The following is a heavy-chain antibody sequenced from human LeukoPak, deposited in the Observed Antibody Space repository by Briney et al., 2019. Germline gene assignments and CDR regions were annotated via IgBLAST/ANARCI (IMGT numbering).Heavy chain of an antibody. V-gene: IGHV4-34*01. CDR1: GGSFSGYY. J-gene: IGHJ6*02. CDR3: ARGRGSGWLGYYYGMDV. CDR2: INHSGST. Sequence: SETLSLTCAVYGGSFSGYYWSWIRQPPGKGLEWIGEINHSGSTNYSPSLKSRVTISVDTSKNQFSLKLSSVTAADTAVYYCARGRGSGWLGYYYGMDVWGQGTTVTVSS. D-gene: IGHD6-19*01.